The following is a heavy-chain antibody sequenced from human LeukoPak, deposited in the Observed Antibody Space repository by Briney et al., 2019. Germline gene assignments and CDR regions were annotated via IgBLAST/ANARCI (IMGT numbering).Heavy chain of an antibody. J-gene: IGHJ4*02. V-gene: IGHV3-23*01. CDR3: ARDLRWLQTFDH. CDR2: ISGSGGST. Sequence: GGSLRLSCAASGFTFSNYVMSWVRQAPGKGLEWVSAISGSGGSTYYADSVKGRFTISRDNSKNTLYLQMNSLTAEDTAVYFCARDLRWLQTFDHWGQGSLVSVSS. CDR1: GFTFSNYV. D-gene: IGHD5-24*01.